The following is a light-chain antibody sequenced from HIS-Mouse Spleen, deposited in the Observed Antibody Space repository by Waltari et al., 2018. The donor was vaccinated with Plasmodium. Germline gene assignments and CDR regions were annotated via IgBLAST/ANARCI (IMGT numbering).Light chain of an antibody. CDR2: GKN. J-gene: IGLJ1*01. Sequence: SSELTQDPAVSVALGQTVRITCQGGSLRSYYARWYQQKPGKAPVLVIYGKNNRPSGIPERFSGSKAGNTASLTSPGLQAEDEAYYYCCSYAGSYTYVFGTGTKVTVL. CDR3: CSYAGSYTYV. CDR1: SLRSYY. V-gene: IGLV3-19*01.